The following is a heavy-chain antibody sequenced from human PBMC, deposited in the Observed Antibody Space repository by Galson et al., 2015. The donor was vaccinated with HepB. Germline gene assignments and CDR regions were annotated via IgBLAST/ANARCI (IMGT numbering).Heavy chain of an antibody. J-gene: IGHJ4*02. Sequence: SLRLSCAASGFTFSSYWMSWVRQAPGKGLEWVANIKQDGSEKYYVDSVKGRFTISRDNAKNSLYLQMNSLRAEDTAVYYCARVAPGGWSRYYFDYWGQGTLVTVSS. CDR3: ARVAPGGWSRYYFDY. CDR2: IKQDGSEK. CDR1: GFTFSSYW. V-gene: IGHV3-7*03. D-gene: IGHD6-19*01.